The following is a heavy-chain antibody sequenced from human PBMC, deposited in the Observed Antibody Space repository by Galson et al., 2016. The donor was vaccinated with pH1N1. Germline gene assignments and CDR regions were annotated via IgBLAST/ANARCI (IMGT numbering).Heavy chain of an antibody. CDR1: GFTFNKVW. CDR2: IKSNGDGGTA. J-gene: IGHJ4*02. V-gene: IGHV3-15*01. D-gene: IGHD1-26*01. Sequence: SLRLSCAASGFTFNKVWMTWVRQTPGKGLEWLGRIKSNGDGGTAAYAAPVRDRFTISRDDSKNTLYLQMNSLKTEDTAVYYCSTAMRWDLSSDDWGQGTLVTASS. CDR3: STAMRWDLSSDD.